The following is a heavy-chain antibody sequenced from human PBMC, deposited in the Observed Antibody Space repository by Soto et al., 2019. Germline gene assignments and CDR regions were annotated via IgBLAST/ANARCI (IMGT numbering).Heavy chain of an antibody. J-gene: IGHJ6*02. Sequence: GGSLRLSCAASGFTFSSYAMHWVRQAPGKGLEYVSAISSNGGSTYYANFVKGRFTISRDNSKNTLYLQMGSLRAEDMAVYYCARGVTAARPDYYYYGMDVWGQGTTVTVSS. CDR3: ARGVTAARPDYYYYGMDV. CDR2: ISSNGGST. D-gene: IGHD6-6*01. CDR1: GFTFSSYA. V-gene: IGHV3-64*01.